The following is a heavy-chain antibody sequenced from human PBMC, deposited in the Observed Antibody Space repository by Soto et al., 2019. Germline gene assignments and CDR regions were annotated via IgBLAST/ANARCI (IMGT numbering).Heavy chain of an antibody. CDR3: AKDKGRRYFDY. CDR1: GLTFSNHG. V-gene: IGHV3-30*18. J-gene: IGHJ4*02. CDR2: ISSDGSSK. Sequence: QVPLVESGGGVGQPGRSLRLSCAASGLTFSNHGMHWVRQTPGKGLEWVAVISSDGSSKYYVDSVKGRFTISRDDSKNTVYLQMNSLRAEDTAVYYCAKDKGRRYFDYWGQGTLVTVSS.